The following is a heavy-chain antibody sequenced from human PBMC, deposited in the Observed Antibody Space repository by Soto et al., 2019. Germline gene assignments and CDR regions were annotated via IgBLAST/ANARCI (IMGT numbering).Heavy chain of an antibody. CDR2: INPSGGST. CDR1: GYPFTSYY. D-gene: IGHD1-26*01. CDR3: ARVQWEQPYYGMDV. J-gene: IGHJ6*02. Sequence: XSVKVACKASGYPFTSYYMHWVRQAPGQGLEWMGIINPSGGSTSYAQKFQGRVTMTRDTSTSTVYMELSSLRSEDTAVYYCARVQWEQPYYGMDVWGQGTTVTVSS. V-gene: IGHV1-46*01.